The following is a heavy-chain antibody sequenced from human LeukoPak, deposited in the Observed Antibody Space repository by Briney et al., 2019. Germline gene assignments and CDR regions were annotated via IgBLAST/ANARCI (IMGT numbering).Heavy chain of an antibody. CDR3: ARGGAAADDFDY. V-gene: IGHV1-18*04. CDR1: GYSFTSYG. Sequence: ASVKVSCKAFGYSFTSYGINWVRQAPGQGLEWMGWISTYSGNIKYGQKFQGRVTMTRDTSTGTAYMQLRSLTSDDTAMYYCARGGAAADDFDYWGQGTLVTVSS. D-gene: IGHD6-13*01. CDR2: ISTYSGNI. J-gene: IGHJ4*02.